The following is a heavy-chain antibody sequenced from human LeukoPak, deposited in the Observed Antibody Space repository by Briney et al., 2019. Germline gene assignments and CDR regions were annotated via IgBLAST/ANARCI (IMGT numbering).Heavy chain of an antibody. CDR3: ARSKSQSGSYRYYFDY. CDR1: GGSIGSGGYY. V-gene: IGHV4-61*08. CDR2: IYFSGST. Sequence: KPSETLSLTCTVSGGSIGSGGYYWSWIRQPPGKGLEWTGYIYFSGSTNYNPSLKSRVTISVDTSKNQFSLKLSSVTAADTAVYYCARSKSQSGSYRYYFDYWGQGTLVTVSS. J-gene: IGHJ4*02. D-gene: IGHD1-26*01.